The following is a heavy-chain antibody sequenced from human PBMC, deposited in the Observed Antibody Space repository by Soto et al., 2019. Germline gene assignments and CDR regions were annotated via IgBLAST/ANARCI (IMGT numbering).Heavy chain of an antibody. CDR3: ARPGRDWGALHY. CDR1: NDSISTYY. D-gene: IGHD7-27*01. Sequence: QVQLQEAGPGLVKPSETLSLTCTVSNDSISTYYWTWIRQPPGKGLEWIGFIYYSGSTNYHPSLQGRVAISVDTSKNQFSLKMNSVTAADTAVYYCARPGRDWGALHYWGQGALVTVSS. V-gene: IGHV4-59*08. CDR2: IYYSGST. J-gene: IGHJ4*02.